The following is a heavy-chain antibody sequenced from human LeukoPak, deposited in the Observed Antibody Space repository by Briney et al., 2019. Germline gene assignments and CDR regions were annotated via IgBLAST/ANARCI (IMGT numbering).Heavy chain of an antibody. CDR3: ARGLAVNYYDSSGSPFDY. V-gene: IGHV1-46*01. CDR1: GYTFTGYY. D-gene: IGHD3-22*01. J-gene: IGHJ4*02. Sequence: ASVKVSCKASGYTFTGYYMHWVRQAPGQGLEWMGWINPSGGSTSYAQKFQGRVTMTRDTSTSTVYMELSSLRSEDTAVYYCARGLAVNYYDSSGSPFDYWGQGTLVTVSS. CDR2: INPSGGST.